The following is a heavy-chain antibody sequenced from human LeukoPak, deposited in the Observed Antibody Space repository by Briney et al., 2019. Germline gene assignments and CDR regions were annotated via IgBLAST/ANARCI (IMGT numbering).Heavy chain of an antibody. CDR2: ISGSGGST. D-gene: IGHD6-13*01. CDR1: GFTFSSYA. CDR3: ASRIAAARPIDY. V-gene: IGHV3-23*01. Sequence: GGSLRLSCAASGFTFSSYAMSWIRQAPGKGLEWVSAISGSGGSTYYADSVKGRFTISRDNSKNTLYLQMNSLRAEDTAVYYCASRIAAARPIDYWGQGTLVTVSS. J-gene: IGHJ4*02.